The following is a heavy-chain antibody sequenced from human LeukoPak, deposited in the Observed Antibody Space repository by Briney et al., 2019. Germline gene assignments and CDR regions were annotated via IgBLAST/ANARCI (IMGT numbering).Heavy chain of an antibody. CDR1: GGTFSSYA. CDR3: ATLSGSYWGVFDY. CDR2: IIPIFGTA. V-gene: IGHV1-69*13. J-gene: IGHJ4*02. Sequence: SVKVSCKASGGTFSSYAISWVRQAPGQGLEWMGGIIPIFGTANYAQKFQGRVTITADESTSTAYMELSSLRSEGTAVYYCATLSGSYWGVFDYWGQGTLVTVSS. D-gene: IGHD1-26*01.